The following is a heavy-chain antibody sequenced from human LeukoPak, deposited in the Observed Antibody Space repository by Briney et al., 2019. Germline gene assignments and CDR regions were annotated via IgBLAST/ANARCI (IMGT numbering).Heavy chain of an antibody. J-gene: IGHJ4*02. V-gene: IGHV4-59*12. Sequence: SETLSLTCIVSGGSITNYYWSWIRQPPGKRLEWIGYIYYTGTTNHNPSLKSRVTVSVDRSKNEFSLKLSSVTAADTAVYYCASVYSGSYYFNYWGQGTLVTVSS. CDR2: IYYTGTT. CDR3: ASVYSGSYYFNY. D-gene: IGHD1-26*01. CDR1: GGSITNYY.